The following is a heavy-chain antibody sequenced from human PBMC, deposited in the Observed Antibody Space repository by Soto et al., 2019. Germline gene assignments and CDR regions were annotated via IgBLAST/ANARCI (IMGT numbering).Heavy chain of an antibody. J-gene: IGHJ6*02. D-gene: IGHD4-17*01. CDR1: GGSISSGDYY. V-gene: IGHV4-30-4*01. CDR2: IYYSGST. Sequence: QVQLQESGPGLVKPSQTLSLTCTVSGGSISSGDYYWSWIRQPPGKGLEWIGYIYYSGSTYYNPSLKSRVTISVDTSKNQFSLKLSSVTAADTAVYYCARDDYGPMASDYYYGMDVWGQGTTVTVSS. CDR3: ARDDYGPMASDYYYGMDV.